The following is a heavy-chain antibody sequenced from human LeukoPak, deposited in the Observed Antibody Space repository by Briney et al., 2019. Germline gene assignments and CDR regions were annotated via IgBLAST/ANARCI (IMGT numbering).Heavy chain of an antibody. CDR3: ARRTLSHDFLTGYYPYNWFDP. CDR1: GGSFSGYY. V-gene: IGHV4-34*01. D-gene: IGHD3/OR15-3a*01. J-gene: IGHJ5*02. CDR2: INHSGST. Sequence: PSETLSLTCDVYGGSFSGYYWSWIRQPPGKGLEWIGGINHSGSTYYNPSLKSRVTISVDTSKNQFSLKVSSVTAADTAVYYCARRTLSHDFLTGYYPYNWFDPWGQGTLVTVSS.